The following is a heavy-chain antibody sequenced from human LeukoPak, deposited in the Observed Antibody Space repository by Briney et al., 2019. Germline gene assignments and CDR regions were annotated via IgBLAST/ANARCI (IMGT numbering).Heavy chain of an antibody. CDR1: GYTFTGYY. Sequence: ASVKVSCKASGYTFTGYYIHWVRQAPGQGLEWMGWINPNSGNIKYGQKFQGRVTMTRDTSISTAYMELRSLRSDDTAVYYCARVPYYYDSSGSPSYFDLWGRGTLVTVSS. CDR2: INPNSGNI. CDR3: ARVPYYYDSSGSPSYFDL. D-gene: IGHD3-22*01. V-gene: IGHV1-2*02. J-gene: IGHJ2*01.